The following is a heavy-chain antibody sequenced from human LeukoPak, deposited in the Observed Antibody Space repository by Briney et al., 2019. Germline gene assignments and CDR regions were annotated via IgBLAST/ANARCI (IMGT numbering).Heavy chain of an antibody. CDR2: ISGGGGST. Sequence: GGSLRLSCAASGFTFSSYAMSWVRQAPGKGLEWVSGISGGGGSTHYADSVKGRFTVSRDNSKNTLYLQMNSLRAEDTAVYYCAKDTMMSSWYPTYGMDVWGQGTTVTVSS. D-gene: IGHD6-13*01. J-gene: IGHJ6*02. V-gene: IGHV3-23*01. CDR3: AKDTMMSSWYPTYGMDV. CDR1: GFTFSSYA.